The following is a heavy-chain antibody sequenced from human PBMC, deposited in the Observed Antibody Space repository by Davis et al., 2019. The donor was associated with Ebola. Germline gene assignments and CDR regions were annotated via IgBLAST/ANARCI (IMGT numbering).Heavy chain of an antibody. CDR2: IYLGDSDT. V-gene: IGHV5-51*01. CDR3: AKHLNPTSYAGEIWFDP. CDR1: GFIFDNYW. Sequence: GESLKISCKTSGFIFDNYWIGWVRQMPGKGLEWLGIIYLGDSDTRYNPSFQGQVTLSADKSISTAYLHWTSLKASDTAIYYWAKHLNPTSYAGEIWFDPWGPGTRVTVSS. J-gene: IGHJ5*02. D-gene: IGHD3-16*01.